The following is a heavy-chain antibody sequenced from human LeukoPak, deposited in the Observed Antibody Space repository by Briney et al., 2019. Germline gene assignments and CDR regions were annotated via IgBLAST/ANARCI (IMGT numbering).Heavy chain of an antibody. V-gene: IGHV3-7*01. CDR2: IKQDGSEK. Sequence: PSETLSLTCTVSGGSISSYYWSWVRQAPGKGLEWVANIKQDGSEKYYVDSVKGRFTISRDNAKNSLYLQMNSLRAEDTAVYYCARDQYYDFWSGYYTSYYGMDVGGQGTTVTVSS. CDR1: GGSISSYY. J-gene: IGHJ6*02. CDR3: ARDQYYDFWSGYYTSYYGMDV. D-gene: IGHD3-3*01.